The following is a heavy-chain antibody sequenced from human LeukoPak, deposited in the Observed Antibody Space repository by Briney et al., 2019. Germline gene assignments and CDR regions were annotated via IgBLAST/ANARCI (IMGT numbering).Heavy chain of an antibody. CDR1: GYSISSGYY. J-gene: IGHJ5*02. D-gene: IGHD3-9*01. CDR2: IYHSGST. Sequence: SETLSLTCTVSGYSISSGYYWGWIRQPPGKGLEWIGSIYHSGSTYYNPSLKSRVTISVDTSKNQFSLKLSSVTAADTAVYYCARRGMGHDILTGYPANWFDPWGQGTLVTVSS. V-gene: IGHV4-38-2*02. CDR3: ARRGMGHDILTGYPANWFDP.